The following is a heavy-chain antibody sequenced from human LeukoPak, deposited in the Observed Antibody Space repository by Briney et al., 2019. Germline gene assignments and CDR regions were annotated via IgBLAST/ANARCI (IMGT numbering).Heavy chain of an antibody. CDR2: IYYSGRT. V-gene: IGHV4-39*01. CDR3: ARLRLQSWFDP. Sequence: SETLSLTCTVSGGSISSSSYYWGWIRQPPGKGLEWIGSIYYSGRTYYNPSLKSRVTISVDTSKNQFSLKLSSVTAADTAVYYCARLRLQSWFDPWGQGTLVTVSS. D-gene: IGHD4-11*01. J-gene: IGHJ5*02. CDR1: GGSISSSSYY.